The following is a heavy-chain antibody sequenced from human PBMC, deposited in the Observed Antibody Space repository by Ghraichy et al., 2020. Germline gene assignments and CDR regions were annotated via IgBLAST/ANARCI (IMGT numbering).Heavy chain of an antibody. CDR1: GFTFSSYW. Sequence: GALRLSCAASGFTFSSYWMSWVRQAPGKGLEWVANIKQDGSEKYYVDSVKGRFTISRDNAKNSLYLQMNSLRAEDTAVYYCATSILWWPHDHYWGQGTLVTVSS. D-gene: IGHD2-21*01. V-gene: IGHV3-7*03. J-gene: IGHJ4*02. CDR3: ATSILWWPHDHY. CDR2: IKQDGSEK.